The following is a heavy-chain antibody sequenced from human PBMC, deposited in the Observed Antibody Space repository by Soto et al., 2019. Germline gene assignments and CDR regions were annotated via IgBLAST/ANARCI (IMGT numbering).Heavy chain of an antibody. J-gene: IGHJ6*02. D-gene: IGHD4-17*01. Sequence: GESLKISCKGSGYSFTSYWISWVRQMPGKGLEWMGRIDPSDSYTNYSPSFQGHVTISADKSISTAYLQWSSLKASDTAMYYCARSPRTVTDYGMDVWVPETLLVTVSS. CDR2: IDPSDSYT. V-gene: IGHV5-10-1*01. CDR1: GYSFTSYW. CDR3: ARSPRTVTDYGMDV.